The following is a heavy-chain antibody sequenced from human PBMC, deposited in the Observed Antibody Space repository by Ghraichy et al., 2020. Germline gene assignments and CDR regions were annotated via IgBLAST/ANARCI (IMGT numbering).Heavy chain of an antibody. CDR3: ARHSSPTSDAFDI. D-gene: IGHD2/OR15-2a*01. CDR1: GFTFSNYW. Sequence: WGSLRLSCAASGFTFSNYWMAWVRQAPGKGLEWVANINEDGSEKSYADSVKGRFTISRDNAKNSLYLQMNSLTAEDTAVYYCARHSSPTSDAFDIWGQGTVVTVSS. V-gene: IGHV3-7*01. CDR2: INEDGSEK. J-gene: IGHJ3*02.